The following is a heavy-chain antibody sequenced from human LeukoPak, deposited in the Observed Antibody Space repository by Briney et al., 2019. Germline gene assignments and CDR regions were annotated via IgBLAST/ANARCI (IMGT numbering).Heavy chain of an antibody. V-gene: IGHV3-30*01. J-gene: IGHJ4*02. Sequence: GGSLTLSWSAFGFVFSDYPLHWIRQFPGDWREWVAVISFDGSHQYYADSVKGRFTVSRDTSEHSLFLQLDRQTIQHAPIYFCERYGRPLARVTVPCLDSWGEGTLLTVS. CDR2: ISFDGSHQ. CDR3: ERYGRPLARVTVPCLDS. CDR1: GFVFSDYP. D-gene: IGHD5-18*01.